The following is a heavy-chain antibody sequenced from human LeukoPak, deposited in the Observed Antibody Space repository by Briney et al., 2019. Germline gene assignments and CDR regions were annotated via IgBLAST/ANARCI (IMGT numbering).Heavy chain of an antibody. V-gene: IGHV1-2*02. Sequence: ASVKVSCKASGGTFSSYAISWVRQAPGQGLEWMGWINPNSGGTNYAQKFQGRVTMTRDTSISTAYMELSRLRSDDTAVYYCARVTRNRPSRTYNWFDPWGQGTLVTVSS. D-gene: IGHD1-14*01. CDR3: ARVTRNRPSRTYNWFDP. J-gene: IGHJ5*02. CDR2: INPNSGGT. CDR1: GGTFSSYA.